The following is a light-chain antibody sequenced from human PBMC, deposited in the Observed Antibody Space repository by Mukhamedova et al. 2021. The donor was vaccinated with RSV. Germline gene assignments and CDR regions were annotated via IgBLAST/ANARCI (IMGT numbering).Light chain of an antibody. Sequence: WYQRRVHGKAPKLLIYDASNLETGVPSRFSGSGSGTDFTFTISSLQPEDIATYYCQQYDNLYSFGRGTKLEIK. J-gene: IGKJ2*03. CDR2: DAS. CDR3: QQYDNLYS. V-gene: IGKV1-33*01.